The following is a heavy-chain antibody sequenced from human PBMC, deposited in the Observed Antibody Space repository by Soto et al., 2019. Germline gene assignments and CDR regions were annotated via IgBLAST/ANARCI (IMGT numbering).Heavy chain of an antibody. CDR1: GDSVSSNSAA. D-gene: IGHD3-9*01. CDR2: TYYRSKWYN. Sequence: SQTLSLTCAISGDSVSSNSAAWNWIRQSPSRGLEWLGRTYYRSKWYNDYAVSVKSRITINPDTSKNQFSPKLSSVTAADTAVYYCARGPPIFYWGQGTLVTVSS. J-gene: IGHJ4*02. CDR3: ARGPPIFY. V-gene: IGHV6-1*01.